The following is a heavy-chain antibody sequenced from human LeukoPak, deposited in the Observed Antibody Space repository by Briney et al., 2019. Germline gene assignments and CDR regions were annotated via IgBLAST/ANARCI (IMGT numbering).Heavy chain of an antibody. CDR3: AREKNGEGNWFDP. D-gene: IGHD4-17*01. CDR2: TDYSGNT. Sequence: PSETLSLTCTVSGGSISSSSYFWDWIRQPPGKGLEWIGSTDYSGNTYYNPSLKSRVTISVDTSKNQFSLKLSSVTAADTAMYYCAREKNGEGNWFDPWGQGTQVTASS. CDR1: GGSISSSSYF. J-gene: IGHJ5*02. V-gene: IGHV4-39*07.